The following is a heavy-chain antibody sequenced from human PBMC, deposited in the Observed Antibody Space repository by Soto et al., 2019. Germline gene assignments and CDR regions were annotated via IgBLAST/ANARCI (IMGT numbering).Heavy chain of an antibody. CDR1: GFTFSSYW. J-gene: IGHJ4*02. CDR2: INSDGSST. Sequence: EVQLVESWGGLVQPGGSLRLSCAASGFTFSSYWMHWVRQAPGKGLVWVSRINSDGSSTSYADSVKGRFTISRDNAKNTLYLQMNSLRAEDTAVYYCARGGLLWFGEYPLDYWGQGTLVTVSS. D-gene: IGHD3-10*01. CDR3: ARGGLLWFGEYPLDY. V-gene: IGHV3-74*01.